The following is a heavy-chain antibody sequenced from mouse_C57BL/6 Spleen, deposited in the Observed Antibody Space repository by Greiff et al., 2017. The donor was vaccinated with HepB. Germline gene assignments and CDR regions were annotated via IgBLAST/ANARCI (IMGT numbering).Heavy chain of an antibody. CDR1: GYTFTDYY. Sequence: VQLQQSGPVLVKPGASVKMSCKASGYTFTDYYMNWVKQSHGKSLEWIGVINPYNGGTSYNQKFKGKATLTVDKSSSTAYMELNSLTSEDSAVYYCSRGSHYGNYTSYFDYWGQGTTLTVSS. D-gene: IGHD2-1*01. J-gene: IGHJ2*01. CDR2: INPYNGGT. CDR3: SRGSHYGNYTSYFDY. V-gene: IGHV1-19*01.